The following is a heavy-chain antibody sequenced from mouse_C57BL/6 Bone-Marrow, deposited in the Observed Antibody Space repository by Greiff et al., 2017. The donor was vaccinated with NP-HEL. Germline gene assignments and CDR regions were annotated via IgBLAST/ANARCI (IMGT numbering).Heavy chain of an antibody. CDR2: IYPGSGST. CDR1: GYTFTSYW. CDR3: ARVYGNYRYFDV. D-gene: IGHD2-1*01. J-gene: IGHJ1*03. Sequence: QVQLQQSGAELVKPGASVKMSCKASGYTFTSYWITWVKQRPGQGLEWIGDIYPGSGSTNYNEKFKSKATLTVDTSSSTAYMQLSSLTSEDSAVYYCARVYGNYRYFDVWGTGTTVTVSS. V-gene: IGHV1-55*01.